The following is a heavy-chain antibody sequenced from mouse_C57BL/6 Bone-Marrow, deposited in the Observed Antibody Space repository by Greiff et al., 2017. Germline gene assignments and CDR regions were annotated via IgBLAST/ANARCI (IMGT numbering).Heavy chain of an antibody. CDR3: ANPAWFAY. CDR2: INPNNGGT. CDR1: GYTFTDYY. V-gene: IGHV1-26*01. J-gene: IGHJ3*01. Sequence: EVKLQQSGPELVKPGASVKISCKASGYTFTDYYMNWVKQSHGKSLEWIGDINPNNGGTSYNQKFKGKATLTVDKSSSTAYMEIRSLTSEDSAVYYCANPAWFAYWGQGTLVTVSA.